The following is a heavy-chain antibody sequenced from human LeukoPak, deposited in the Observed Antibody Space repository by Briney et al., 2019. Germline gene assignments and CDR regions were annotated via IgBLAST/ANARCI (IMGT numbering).Heavy chain of an antibody. CDR1: EFTFSSFG. CDR3: AREVVGATGSNWFDP. V-gene: IGHV3-30*02. CDR2: IQYDGSYK. Sequence: PGGSLRLSCAASEFTFSSFGMHWVRQAPGKGPEWVAFIQYDGSYKEYGDSVKGRFTISRDNAKNTLYLQMNSLRAEDTAVYFCAREVVGATGSNWFDPWGQGTLVTVSS. J-gene: IGHJ5*02. D-gene: IGHD1-26*01.